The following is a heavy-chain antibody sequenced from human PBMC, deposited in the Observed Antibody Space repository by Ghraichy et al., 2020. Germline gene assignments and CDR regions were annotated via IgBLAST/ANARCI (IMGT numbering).Heavy chain of an antibody. CDR3: AKMDGSGSYSNY. Sequence: GSLRLSCAGSGFTFSTYAMSWVRQAPGKGLEWVSTIGGSDGSTYYTDSVKGRFTISRDNSKNTLYLQMNSLRAEDTAVYYCAKMDGSGSYSNYWGQGTLVTVSS. D-gene: IGHD3-10*01. CDR1: GFTFSTYA. J-gene: IGHJ4*02. V-gene: IGHV3-23*01. CDR2: IGGSDGST.